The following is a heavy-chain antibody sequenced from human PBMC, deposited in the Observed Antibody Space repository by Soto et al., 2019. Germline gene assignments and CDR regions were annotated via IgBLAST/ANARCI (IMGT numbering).Heavy chain of an antibody. Sequence: PGGSLRLSWAASGFTFSSYDMHWVRQATGKGLEWVSAIGTAGDTYYPGSVKGRFTISRENAKNSLYLQMNSLRAGDTAVYYCARGSGGSWNYYGMDVWGQGT. D-gene: IGHD2-15*01. V-gene: IGHV3-13*01. CDR3: ARGSGGSWNYYGMDV. CDR2: IGTAGDT. J-gene: IGHJ6*02. CDR1: GFTFSSYD.